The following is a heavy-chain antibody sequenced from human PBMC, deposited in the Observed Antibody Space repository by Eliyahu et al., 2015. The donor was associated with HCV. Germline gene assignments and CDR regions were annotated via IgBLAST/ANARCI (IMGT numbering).Heavy chain of an antibody. CDR1: GGSITTXC. Sequence: QVQLQESGPGLVKPSETLSLTCPVXGGSITTXCXGWIRQPPGKGLXWIGYXHYSGSPNHNPSLKSRVTISVDTSKNQFSLNLTSVTAADTAVYYCASGGGGIAVAGTGGWFDPWGQGTLVTVSS. V-gene: IGHV4-59*01. CDR3: ASGGGGIAVAGTGGWFDP. D-gene: IGHD6-19*01. J-gene: IGHJ5*02. CDR2: XHYSGSP.